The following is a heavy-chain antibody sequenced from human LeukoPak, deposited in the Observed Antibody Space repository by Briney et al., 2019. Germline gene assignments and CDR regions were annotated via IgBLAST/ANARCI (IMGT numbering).Heavy chain of an antibody. Sequence: GRSLRLSCAASGFTFSSYGMHWVRQAPGKGLEWVAVIWYDGNNKYYADSVKGRFTISRDNSKNTLYLQMNSLRAEDTAVYYCAKDWGYTTMVSYYFDYWGLGTLVTVSS. CDR1: GFTFSSYG. D-gene: IGHD5-18*01. CDR2: IWYDGNNK. CDR3: AKDWGYTTMVSYYFDY. J-gene: IGHJ4*02. V-gene: IGHV3-33*06.